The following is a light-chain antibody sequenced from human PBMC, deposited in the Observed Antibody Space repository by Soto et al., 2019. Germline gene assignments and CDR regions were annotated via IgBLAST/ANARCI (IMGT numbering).Light chain of an antibody. J-gene: IGLJ1*01. CDR2: TNH. V-gene: IGLV1-44*01. Sequence: QSVLTQPPSTSGTPGQTVTISCSGSSPNIGTNSVNWYQQLPGTAPKLLIYTNHQRPSGVPDRFSGSKSGTSASLAISGLQSEDEADYYCASWDDSLNTFVFGIGTKLTVL. CDR1: SPNIGTNS. CDR3: ASWDDSLNTFV.